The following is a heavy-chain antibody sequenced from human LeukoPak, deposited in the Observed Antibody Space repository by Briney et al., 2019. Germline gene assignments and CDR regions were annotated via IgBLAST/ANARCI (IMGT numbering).Heavy chain of an antibody. D-gene: IGHD3-10*01. CDR2: ISYDGSNK. CDR1: GFTFSSYA. CDR3: AKDLRDESFDY. Sequence: GRSLRLSCAASGFTFSSYAMHWVRQAPGKGLEWVAVISYDGSNKYYADSVKGRFTISRDNSKNTLYLQMNSLRAEDTAVYYCAKDLRDESFDYWGQGTLVTVSS. V-gene: IGHV3-30*04. J-gene: IGHJ4*02.